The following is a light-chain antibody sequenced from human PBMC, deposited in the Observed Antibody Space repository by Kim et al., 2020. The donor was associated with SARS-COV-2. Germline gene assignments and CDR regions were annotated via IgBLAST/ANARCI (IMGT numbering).Light chain of an antibody. CDR3: SSCTSSSTYV. CDR1: SNDVGGYNY. V-gene: IGLV2-14*03. J-gene: IGLJ1*01. CDR2: DVT. Sequence: GQSITISCTGTSNDVGGYNYVSWYQQYPGKAPKLIIYDVTKRPSGISNRFSGSKSGITASLTISGLQAEDEADYYCSSCTSSSTYVFGTGTKVTVL.